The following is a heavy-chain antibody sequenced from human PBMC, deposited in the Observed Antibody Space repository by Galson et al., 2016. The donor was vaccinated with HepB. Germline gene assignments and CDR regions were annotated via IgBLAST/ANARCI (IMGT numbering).Heavy chain of an antibody. D-gene: IGHD2/OR15-2a*01. CDR3: ARDVQYCFDS. V-gene: IGHV1-18*01. CDR1: GYTFTTSG. J-gene: IGHJ4*02. Sequence: SVKVSCKASGYTFTTSGISWVRQAPGQGLEWMGWISTYSGDTKYAQNFQGGLTLTTDSSTTTAYMELRSLRFDDTAMYYCARDVQYCFDSWGQGTLVTVSS. CDR2: ISTYSGDT.